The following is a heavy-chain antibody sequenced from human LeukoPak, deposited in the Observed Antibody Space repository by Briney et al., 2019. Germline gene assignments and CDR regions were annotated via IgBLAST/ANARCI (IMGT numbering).Heavy chain of an antibody. CDR3: ARVSITGTYLFDY. Sequence: GGSLRLSCAASGFTFSSYNMNWVRQAPGKGLEWVSSISSSTSHIYYADSVKGRFTISRDNAKNSLYLQMNSLRAEDTAVYYCARVSITGTYLFDYWGQGTLVSVSS. J-gene: IGHJ4*02. V-gene: IGHV3-21*01. CDR2: ISSSTSHI. CDR1: GFTFSSYN. D-gene: IGHD1-20*01.